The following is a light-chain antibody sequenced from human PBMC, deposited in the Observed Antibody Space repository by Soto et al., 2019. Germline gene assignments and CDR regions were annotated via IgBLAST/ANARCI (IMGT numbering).Light chain of an antibody. CDR3: QQRSNWPPN. V-gene: IGKV3-11*01. CDR2: DAS. Sequence: EIVLTQSPATLSLSPGERATLSCRASQSVSSYLAWYQQKPGQAPRLLIYDASNRATGIPARFSGSGSGTDFTLTISSLEPEDFAVYYCQQRSNWPPNFGGVTTVEIK. CDR1: QSVSSY. J-gene: IGKJ4*01.